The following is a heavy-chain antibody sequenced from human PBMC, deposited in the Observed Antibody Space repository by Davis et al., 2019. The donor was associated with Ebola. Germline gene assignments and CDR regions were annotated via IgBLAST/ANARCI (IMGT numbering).Heavy chain of an antibody. J-gene: IGHJ4*02. CDR2: INPNSGGT. Sequence: ASVKVSCKASGYTFTGYYMHWVRQAPGQGLEWMGWINPNSGGTNYAQKFQGWVTMTRDTSISTAYMELSRLRSDDTAVYYCARGYGPKCRGGTCVNDSWGQGTLVIVSS. V-gene: IGHV1-2*04. CDR1: GYTFTGYY. D-gene: IGHD3-10*01. CDR3: ARGYGPKCRGGTCVNDS.